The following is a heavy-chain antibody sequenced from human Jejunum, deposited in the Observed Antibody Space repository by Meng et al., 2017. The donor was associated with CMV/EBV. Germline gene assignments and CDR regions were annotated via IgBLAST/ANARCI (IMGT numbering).Heavy chain of an antibody. CDR2: ISAYDCNT. CDR3: ATGVADFEY. D-gene: IGHD6-19*01. J-gene: IGHJ4*02. Sequence: QVQLVQAGAEVKQPGASVKCSCKASSHSFTSYAISWVRQAPGQVLEWMGWISAYDCNTNYAQKFQGRVTMTRNISKSTANMDLSSLRSEYTSVYYCATGVADFEYWGQGTLVTVSS. CDR1: SHSFTSYA. V-gene: IGHV1-18*01.